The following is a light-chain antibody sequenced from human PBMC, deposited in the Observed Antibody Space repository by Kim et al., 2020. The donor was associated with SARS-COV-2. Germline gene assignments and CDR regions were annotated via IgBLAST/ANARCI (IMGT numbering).Light chain of an antibody. V-gene: IGKV3-20*01. J-gene: IGKJ2*01. CDR1: QSVTGSS. CDR3: QQSDSLPYT. Sequence: EIVLTQSPGTLSLSPGKRATLSCRASQSVTGSSLAWYQQKAGQAPRLLIYDASSRATGIPDRISGGGSGTDFTLTISRLEPEDCAVYYCQQSDSLPYTFGQGTKLEI. CDR2: DAS.